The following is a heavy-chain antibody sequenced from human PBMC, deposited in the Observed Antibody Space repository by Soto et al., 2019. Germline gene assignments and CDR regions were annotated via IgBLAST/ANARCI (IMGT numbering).Heavy chain of an antibody. CDR2: ISYDGSNK. D-gene: IGHD3-10*01. CDR3: ARVLGSS. J-gene: IGHJ1*01. V-gene: IGHV3-30*03. CDR1: GFTFSSYG. Sequence: VGSLRLSGAASGFTFSSYGMHWVRQAPGKGLEWVAVISYDGSNKYYADSVKGRFTISRDNSKNTLYLQMNSLRAEDTAVYYCARVLGSSWGQGTVVTVSS.